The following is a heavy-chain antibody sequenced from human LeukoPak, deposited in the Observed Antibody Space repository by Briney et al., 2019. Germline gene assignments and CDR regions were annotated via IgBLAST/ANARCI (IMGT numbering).Heavy chain of an antibody. V-gene: IGHV3-11*01. CDR3: ARIRFNGYDSYYFES. D-gene: IGHD5-12*01. J-gene: IGHJ4*02. CDR1: GFKFSDYY. Sequence: GGSLRLSCAASGFKFSDYYMTWIRQAPGKGLEWVSYISNSSDSIYYADSVEGRFTISRDNAKNSLYLQMNSLRAEDTAVYYCARIRFNGYDSYYFESWGQGTLVTVSS. CDR2: ISNSSDSI.